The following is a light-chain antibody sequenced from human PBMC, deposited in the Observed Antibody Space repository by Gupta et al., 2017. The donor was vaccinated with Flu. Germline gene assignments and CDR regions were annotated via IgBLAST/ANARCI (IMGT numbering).Light chain of an antibody. CDR2: AAS. CDR3: QQSYSTPQVT. CDR1: QSISNY. V-gene: IGKV1-39*01. J-gene: IGKJ3*01. Sequence: DIQMTQSPSSLSASVGDRVTITCRASQSISNYLNWYQLKPGKAPSLLIYAASSLQSGVPSRFSGTGSGTDFTLTISSLQPEDFATYYCQQSYSTPQVTFGPGTKVDIK.